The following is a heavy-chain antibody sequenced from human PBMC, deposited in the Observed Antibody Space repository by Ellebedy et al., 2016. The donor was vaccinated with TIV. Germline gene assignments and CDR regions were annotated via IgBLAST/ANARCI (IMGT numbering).Heavy chain of an antibody. CDR1: GFSFNRHW. CDR3: VRDGGQAANPLDS. D-gene: IGHD2-15*01. V-gene: IGHV3-74*01. CDR2: INGAGTRT. J-gene: IGHJ4*02. Sequence: GESLKISCVASGFSFNRHWIHWVRQVPGKGLVWVSRINGAGTRTDYADSEKGRFTISRDNARNTVYLQMNSLRVEDTAVYYCVRDGGQAANPLDSWGQGTLVTVSS.